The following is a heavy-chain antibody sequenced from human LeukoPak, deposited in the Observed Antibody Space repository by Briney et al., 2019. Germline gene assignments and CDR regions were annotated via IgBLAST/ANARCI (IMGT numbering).Heavy chain of an antibody. V-gene: IGHV3-66*01. J-gene: IGHJ4*02. D-gene: IGHD5-18*01. Sequence: GGSLRLSCAASGFIVSSDYMSWVRQSPGKGLEWVSVIYSGDRTYYADSVKGRFTISSDSSKNTLYFQMNSLRAEDTAVYYCARDGGYSYGYGFDYWGQGTLVTVSS. CDR2: IYSGDRT. CDR1: GFIVSSDY. CDR3: ARDGGYSYGYGFDY.